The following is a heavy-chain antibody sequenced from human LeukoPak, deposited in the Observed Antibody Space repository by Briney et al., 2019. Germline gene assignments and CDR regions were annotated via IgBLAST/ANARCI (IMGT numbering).Heavy chain of an antibody. CDR1: GFNFINYW. V-gene: IGHV5-51*01. Sequence: GESLQISCKASGFNFINYWIAWVRQMPGKGLEWMGIIYPGDSETKYSPSFQGHVIISVDKSITTAYLQWSSLKASDTAVYYCARPLYYSDSNGYSYAYDTWGQGTMVTVSS. J-gene: IGHJ3*02. CDR2: IYPGDSET. D-gene: IGHD3-22*01. CDR3: ARPLYYSDSNGYSYAYDT.